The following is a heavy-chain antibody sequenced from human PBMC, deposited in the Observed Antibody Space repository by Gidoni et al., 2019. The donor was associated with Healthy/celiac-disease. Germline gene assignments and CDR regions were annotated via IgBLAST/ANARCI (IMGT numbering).Heavy chain of an antibody. CDR3: ERVIYDSSGYYRIYYFDY. Sequence: QVQLQESGPGLVKPPETLSLTCTVSAGSLSSYYWSWIRQPPGEGLQWIGYIYYSGSTNYNPSLKSRVTISVDTSKNQFSLKLSSVTAADTAVDYCERVIYDSSGYYRIYYFDYWGQGTLVTVSS. CDR1: AGSLSSYY. J-gene: IGHJ4*02. D-gene: IGHD3-22*01. CDR2: IYYSGST. V-gene: IGHV4-59*01.